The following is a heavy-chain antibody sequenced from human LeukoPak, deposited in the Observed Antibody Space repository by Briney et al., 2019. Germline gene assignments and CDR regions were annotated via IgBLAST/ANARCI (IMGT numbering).Heavy chain of an antibody. CDR2: ISCSGVST. Sequence: GGSLRLSCAASGFTFSSYAMSWVRQAPGKGLEWVSAISCSGVSTFYADSVKGRFTISRDNSKNTLYLQMNSLRAEDTAVYFCAKHLGYSSSHTDYWGQGTLVTVSS. V-gene: IGHV3-23*01. CDR1: GFTFSSYA. D-gene: IGHD6-13*01. CDR3: AKHLGYSSSHTDY. J-gene: IGHJ4*02.